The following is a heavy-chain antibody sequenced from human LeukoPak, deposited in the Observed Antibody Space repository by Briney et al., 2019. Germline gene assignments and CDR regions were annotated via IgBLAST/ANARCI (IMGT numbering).Heavy chain of an antibody. CDR3: ARDPGSSWFDY. D-gene: IGHD6-13*01. CDR1: GFTFNNYG. J-gene: IGHJ4*02. Sequence: GRSLRLSCAASGFTFNNYGMHWVRQAPGKGLEWVAVIAHYGGFGWYADSVRGRFTISRDDSKNTLYLQMNILRDEDTAVYYCARDPGSSWFDYWGQGTLVTVSS. CDR2: IAHYGGFG. V-gene: IGHV3-30*03.